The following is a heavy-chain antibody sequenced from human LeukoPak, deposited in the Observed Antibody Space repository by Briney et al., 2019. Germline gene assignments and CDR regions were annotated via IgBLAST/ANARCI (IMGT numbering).Heavy chain of an antibody. J-gene: IGHJ6*02. V-gene: IGHV3-30*18. D-gene: IGHD5-12*01. CDR1: GFTFSSYR. CDR3: AKVTSMASIISDHYYYGMDV. Sequence: GRALRLSCAASGFTFSSYRRAWVRQAPGKGLEWVAVISYDGRNKYHADSVKGRFTISRDNSKNTLYLQMNSLRAEDTAVYYCAKVTSMASIISDHYYYGMDVWGQGTTVTVSS. CDR2: ISYDGRNK.